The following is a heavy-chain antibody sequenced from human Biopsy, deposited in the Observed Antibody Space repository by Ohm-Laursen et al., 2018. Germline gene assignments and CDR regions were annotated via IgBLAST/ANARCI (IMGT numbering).Heavy chain of an antibody. V-gene: IGHV4-34*01. J-gene: IGHJ3*01. D-gene: IGHD4/OR15-4a*01. CDR2: FSHIGTT. CDR3: ARGPYGDNAGAFDV. Sequence: TLSLTCAVDGGSFSGYDWTWIRQPPGKGLEWVGEFSHIGTTIYNPSLKSRLTISVDKSKNHFSLRPTSVTAADTATYFCARGPYGDNAGAFDVWGQGTVVTVSS. CDR1: GGSFSGYD.